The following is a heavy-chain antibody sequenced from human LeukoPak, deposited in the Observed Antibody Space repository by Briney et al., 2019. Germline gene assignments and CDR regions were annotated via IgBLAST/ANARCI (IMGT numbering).Heavy chain of an antibody. J-gene: IGHJ5*02. Sequence: SETLSLTCTVSGGSISSYYWSWIRQPPGKGLEWIGYIYYSGSTNYNPSLKSRVTISVDTSKNQFSLKLSSVTAADTAVYYRARATRIAAAGLWFDTWGQGTLVTVSS. CDR3: ARATRIAAAGLWFDT. CDR1: GGSISSYY. D-gene: IGHD6-13*01. CDR2: IYYSGST. V-gene: IGHV4-59*01.